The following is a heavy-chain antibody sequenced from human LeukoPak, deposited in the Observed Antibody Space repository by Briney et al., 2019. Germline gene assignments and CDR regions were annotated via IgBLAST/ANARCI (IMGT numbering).Heavy chain of an antibody. CDR2: IYYSGST. CDR1: GGSISSGGYY. Sequence: SETLSLTCTVSGGSISSGGYYWSWIRQPPGKGLEWIGYIYYSGSTNYNPSLKSRVTISVDTSKNQFSLKLSSVTAADTAVYYCARSRRGYYDSSGYYPDWGQGTLVTVSS. V-gene: IGHV4-61*08. CDR3: ARSRRGYYDSSGYYPD. D-gene: IGHD3-22*01. J-gene: IGHJ4*02.